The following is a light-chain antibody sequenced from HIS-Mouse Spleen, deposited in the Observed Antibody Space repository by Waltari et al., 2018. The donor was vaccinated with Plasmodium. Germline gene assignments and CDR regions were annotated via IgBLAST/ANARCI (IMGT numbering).Light chain of an antibody. CDR1: SGINVGTYR. CDR2: YKSDSDK. J-gene: IGLJ3*02. Sequence: QAVLTQPSSLSASPGASASLTCTLRSGINVGTYRIYWYQQKPGIPPQYLLRYKSDSDKQQGSGVPSLCSGSKDASANAGILLISGLQSEDEADYYCMIWHSSAWVFGGGTKLTVL. CDR3: MIWHSSAWV. V-gene: IGLV5-45*03.